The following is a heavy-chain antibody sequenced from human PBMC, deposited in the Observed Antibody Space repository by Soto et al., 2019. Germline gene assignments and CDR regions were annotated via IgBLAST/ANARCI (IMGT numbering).Heavy chain of an antibody. D-gene: IGHD3-22*01. J-gene: IGHJ1*01. CDR2: IKSNASGGTT. CDR1: GFTFSNVW. Sequence: EVQLVESGGTLVKPGGSLTLSCVASGFTFSNVWMNWVRQAPGKGLEWVGRIKSNASGGTTDYAAPVEVRFTISRDDSEDTLYLPMGSLKTEDTAMYYCSSDCDSSTCYEEGDFQSWGRGTLVTVSS. CDR3: SSDCDSSTCYEEGDFQS. V-gene: IGHV3-15*02.